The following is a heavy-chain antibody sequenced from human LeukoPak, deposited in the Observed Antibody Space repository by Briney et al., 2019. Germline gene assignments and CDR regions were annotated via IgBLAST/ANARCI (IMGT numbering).Heavy chain of an antibody. CDR3: AKGTESGWYAYFDY. J-gene: IGHJ4*02. D-gene: IGHD6-19*01. Sequence: GRSLRLSCAAPGFTFSHYGMHWVRQAPGKGLEWVAVIWYDGGNKYFADSVKGRFTISRDNSKNTVYLQMSSLRVEDTAVYYCAKGTESGWYAYFDYWGQGTLVTVSS. CDR1: GFTFSHYG. V-gene: IGHV3-33*06. CDR2: IWYDGGNK.